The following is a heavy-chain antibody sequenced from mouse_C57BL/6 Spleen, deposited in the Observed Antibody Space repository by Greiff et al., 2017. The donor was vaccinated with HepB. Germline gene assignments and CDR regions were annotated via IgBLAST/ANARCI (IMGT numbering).Heavy chain of an antibody. J-gene: IGHJ2*01. Sequence: EVQLQQSGGGLVQPGGSLSLSCAASGFTFTDYYMSWVRQPPGKALEWLGFIRNKANGYTTEYSASVKGRFTISRDNSQSILYLQMNALRAEDSATYYCASSTGYYFDYWGQGTTLTVSS. D-gene: IGHD4-1*02. CDR2: IRNKANGYTT. CDR3: ASSTGYYFDY. CDR1: GFTFTDYY. V-gene: IGHV7-3*01.